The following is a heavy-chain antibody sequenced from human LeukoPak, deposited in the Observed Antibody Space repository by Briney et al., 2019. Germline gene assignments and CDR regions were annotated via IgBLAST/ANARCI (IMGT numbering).Heavy chain of an antibody. CDR3: ATVTIAAAGTSYYFDY. Sequence: GESLKISCKGSGYSFTSYWIGWVRRMPGKGLEGMGIIYPGDSDTRYSPSFQGQVTISADKSISTAYLQWSSLKASDTAMYYCATVTIAAAGTSYYFDYWGQGTLVTVSS. CDR1: GYSFTSYW. V-gene: IGHV5-51*01. D-gene: IGHD6-13*01. J-gene: IGHJ4*02. CDR2: IYPGDSDT.